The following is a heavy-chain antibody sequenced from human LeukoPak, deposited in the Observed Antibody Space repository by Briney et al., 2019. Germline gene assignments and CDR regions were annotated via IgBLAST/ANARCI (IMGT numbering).Heavy chain of an antibody. Sequence: SETLSLTCTVSGGSISSYYWSWVRQPPGKGLEWIGYIYYSGSTNYNPSLKSRVTISVDTSKNQFSLKLSSVTAADTAVYYCARHVKGDWNRPKHFDYWGQGTLVTVSS. D-gene: IGHD1-1*01. J-gene: IGHJ4*02. CDR1: GGSISSYY. V-gene: IGHV4-59*08. CDR2: IYYSGST. CDR3: ARHVKGDWNRPKHFDY.